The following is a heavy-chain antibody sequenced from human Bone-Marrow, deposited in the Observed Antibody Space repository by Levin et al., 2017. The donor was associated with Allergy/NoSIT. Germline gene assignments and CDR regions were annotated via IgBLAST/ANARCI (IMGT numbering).Heavy chain of an antibody. V-gene: IGHV4-34*01. CDR3: ARGQQQLVVNWFDP. Sequence: SETLSLTCAVYGGSFSGYYWSWIRQPPGKGLEWIGEINHSGSTNYNPSLKSRVTISVDTSKNQFSLKLSSVTAADTAVYYCARGQQQLVVNWFDPWGQGTLVTVSS. CDR1: GGSFSGYY. J-gene: IGHJ5*02. D-gene: IGHD6-13*01. CDR2: INHSGST.